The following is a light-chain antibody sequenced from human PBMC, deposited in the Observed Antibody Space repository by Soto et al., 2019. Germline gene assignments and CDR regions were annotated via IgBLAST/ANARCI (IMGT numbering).Light chain of an antibody. J-gene: IGLJ3*02. CDR1: SSNIGSEH. CDR2: ANN. Sequence: QSVLTQPPSASGTPGQRVTISCSGSSSNIGSEHGNWYQQLPRTAPKLLIYANNQRPSGVPDRFSVSKSGTSASLAIGGLRSEDEADYYCAALDDSLKGLVFGGGTKVTVL. V-gene: IGLV1-44*01. CDR3: AALDDSLKGLV.